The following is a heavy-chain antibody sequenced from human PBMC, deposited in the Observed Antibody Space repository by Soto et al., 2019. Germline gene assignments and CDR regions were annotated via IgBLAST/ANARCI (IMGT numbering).Heavy chain of an antibody. CDR2: ISTYNGNT. Sequence: GASVKVSCKASGYTFTSYGITWVRQAPGQGLEWMGWISTYNGNTNYAQNLRGRVTMTTDTFTNTAYMELRSLRSDDTAVYYCARTYGNSWYSPWGQGTLVTVS. V-gene: IGHV1-18*01. CDR1: GYTFTSYG. CDR3: ARTYGNSWYSP. D-gene: IGHD2-2*02. J-gene: IGHJ5*02.